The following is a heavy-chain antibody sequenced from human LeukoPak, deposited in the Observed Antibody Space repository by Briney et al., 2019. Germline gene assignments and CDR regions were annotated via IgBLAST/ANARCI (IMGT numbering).Heavy chain of an antibody. J-gene: IGHJ4*02. CDR2: IYNGGTT. V-gene: IGHV3-66*02. CDR3: AGGGEAARGLHY. Sequence: PGGSLRLSCAASGVTSNYFTWVRQAPGKGLEWVSVIYNGGTTYYADSVKGRFTISRDNSKSTLFVYLQMNSLRTDDTAVYYCAGGGEAARGLHYWGQGTLVTVSS. D-gene: IGHD6-6*01. CDR1: GVTSNY.